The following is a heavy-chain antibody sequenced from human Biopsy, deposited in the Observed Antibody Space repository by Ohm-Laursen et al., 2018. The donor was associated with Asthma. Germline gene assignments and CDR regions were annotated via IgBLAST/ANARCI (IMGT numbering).Heavy chain of an antibody. V-gene: IGHV4-31*03. CDR2: TYYSGST. CDR3: ARDGSSVAGTPYGMDV. J-gene: IGHJ6*02. Sequence: TLSLTCTVSGGSISSGGYYWSWIRQHPGKGLEWIGYTYYSGSTYYNPSLKSRVTISVDTSKNQFPLKLSSVTAADTAVYYCARDGSSVAGTPYGMDVWGQGTTVTVSS. D-gene: IGHD6-19*01. CDR1: GGSISSGGYY.